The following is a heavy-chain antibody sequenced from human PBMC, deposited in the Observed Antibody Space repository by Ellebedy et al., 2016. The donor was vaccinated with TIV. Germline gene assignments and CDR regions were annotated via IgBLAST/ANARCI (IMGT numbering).Heavy chain of an antibody. CDR2: IYYGGST. V-gene: IGHV4-59*01. J-gene: IGHJ4*02. D-gene: IGHD6-19*01. CDR3: ARDYRDLYSSAWYGPGY. CDR1: GGSISNYY. Sequence: MPSETLSLTCTVSGGSISNYYWSWIRQPPGKGLEWIGYIYYGGSTNYNPSLKSRVTIPVDTSKNQFSLKLSSVTAADTAVYYCARDYRDLYSSAWYGPGYWGQGTLVTVSS.